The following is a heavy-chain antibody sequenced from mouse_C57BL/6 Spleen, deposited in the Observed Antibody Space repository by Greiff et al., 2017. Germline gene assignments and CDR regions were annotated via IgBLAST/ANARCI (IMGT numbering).Heavy chain of an antibody. V-gene: IGHV1-39*01. Sequence: EVHLVESGPELVKPGASVKISCKASGYSFTDYNMNWVKQSNGKSLEWIGVINPNYGTTSYNQKFKGKATLTVDQSSSTAYMQLNSLTSEDSAVYYCAREVTMITTGWYFDVWGTGTTVTVSS. CDR2: INPNYGTT. J-gene: IGHJ1*03. CDR1: GYSFTDYN. D-gene: IGHD2-4*01. CDR3: AREVTMITTGWYFDV.